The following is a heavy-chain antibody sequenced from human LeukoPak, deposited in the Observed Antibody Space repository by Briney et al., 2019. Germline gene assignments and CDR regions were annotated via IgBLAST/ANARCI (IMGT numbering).Heavy chain of an antibody. J-gene: IGHJ6*03. CDR3: ARDPRPYYDFWSGYYYYMDG. V-gene: IGHV4-4*07. CDR2: IYTSGST. Sequence: WETLSLTCTVSGGSISRYYWSWIRQPAGKGLEWSGCIYTSGSTDYNPSLKSRVTMTVDTSKNQFSLKLSSVTAADTAVYYCARDPRPYYDFWSGYYYYMDGWGKGTTVTVSS. CDR1: GGSISRYY. D-gene: IGHD3-3*01.